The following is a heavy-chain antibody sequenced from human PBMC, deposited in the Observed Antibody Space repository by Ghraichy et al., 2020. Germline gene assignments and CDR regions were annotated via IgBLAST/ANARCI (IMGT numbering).Heavy chain of an antibody. J-gene: IGHJ1*01. CDR1: GFTFSSYA. Sequence: GSLRLSCAASGFTFSSYAMSWVRQAPGKGLEWVSAISGSGGNTYYADSVKGRFTFSRDNSKNTLYLQMNSLRAEDTAVYYCAKDVGRGGGSCFHHWGQGTLVSVSS. CDR3: AKDVGRGGGSCFHH. CDR2: ISGSGGNT. D-gene: IGHD2-15*01. V-gene: IGHV3-23*01.